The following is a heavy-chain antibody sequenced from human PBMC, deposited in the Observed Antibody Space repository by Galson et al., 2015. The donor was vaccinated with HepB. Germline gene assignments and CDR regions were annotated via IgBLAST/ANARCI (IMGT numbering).Heavy chain of an antibody. Sequence: SVKVSCKASGGTFSSYTISWVRQAPGQGLEWMGRIIPILGIANYAQKFQGRVTITADKSTSTAYMELSSLRSEDTAVYYCARAHYGDWGNFDYWGQGTLVTVSS. CDR1: GGTFSSYT. D-gene: IGHD4-17*01. CDR2: IIPILGIA. CDR3: ARAHYGDWGNFDY. J-gene: IGHJ4*02. V-gene: IGHV1-69*02.